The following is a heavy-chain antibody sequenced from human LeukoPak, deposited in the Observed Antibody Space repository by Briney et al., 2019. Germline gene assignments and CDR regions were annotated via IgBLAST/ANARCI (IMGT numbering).Heavy chain of an antibody. V-gene: IGHV3-30*02. CDR2: IRYDGSNK. CDR3: AKDPTGTTKVYFDY. Sequence: GGSPRLSCAASGFTFSSYGMHWVRQAPGKGLEWVAFIRYDGSNKYYADSVKGRFTISRDNSKNTPYLQMNSLRAEDTAVYYCAKDPTGTTKVYFDYWGQGTLVTVSS. D-gene: IGHD1-1*01. J-gene: IGHJ4*02. CDR1: GFTFSSYG.